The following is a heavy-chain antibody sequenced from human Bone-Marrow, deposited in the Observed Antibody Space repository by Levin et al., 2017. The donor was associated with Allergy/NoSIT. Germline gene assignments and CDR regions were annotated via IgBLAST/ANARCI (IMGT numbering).Heavy chain of an antibody. V-gene: IGHV1-24*01. CDR1: GYPLSDLS. D-gene: IGHD3-16*01. J-gene: IGHJ4*02. Sequence: ASVKVSCTVAGYPLSDLSIHWVRQAPGKGLEWMGGFDPQHDDSVYAQKFRGRVTMTEDTSEDTAYMELRSLTSEDTAMYYCTTGGIEQAFDYWGQGTLVTVSS. CDR3: TTGGIEQAFDY. CDR2: FDPQHDDS.